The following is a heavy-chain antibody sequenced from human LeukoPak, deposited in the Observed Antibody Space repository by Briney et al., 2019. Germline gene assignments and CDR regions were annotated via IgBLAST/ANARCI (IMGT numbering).Heavy chain of an antibody. D-gene: IGHD3-10*01. CDR1: GFTFSSYA. Sequence: GGSLRLSCAASGFTFSSYAMHWVRQAPGKGLEWVAVISYDGSNKYYADSVKGRFTITRDNSKNTLYLQMNSLRAEDTAVYYCARWGKSTMVRGEDFDYWGQGTLVTVSS. J-gene: IGHJ4*02. CDR3: ARWGKSTMVRGEDFDY. V-gene: IGHV3-30*04. CDR2: ISYDGSNK.